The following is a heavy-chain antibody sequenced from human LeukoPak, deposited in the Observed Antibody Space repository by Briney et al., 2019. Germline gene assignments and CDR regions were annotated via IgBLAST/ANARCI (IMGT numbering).Heavy chain of an antibody. CDR1: GYTFTSYA. Sequence: ASVKVSCKASGYTFTSYAMHWVRQAPGQRLEWMGWFNAGNGNTKYSQKFQGRVTITRDTSASTAYMELSSLRSEDTAVYYCAITPIKKYYYGSGSPKPLDYYYGMDVWGKGTTVTVSS. D-gene: IGHD3-10*01. CDR2: FNAGNGNT. V-gene: IGHV1-3*01. J-gene: IGHJ6*04. CDR3: AITPIKKYYYGSGSPKPLDYYYGMDV.